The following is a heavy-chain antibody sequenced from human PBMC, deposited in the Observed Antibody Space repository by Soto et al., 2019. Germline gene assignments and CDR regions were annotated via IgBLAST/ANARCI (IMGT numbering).Heavy chain of an antibody. J-gene: IGHJ6*02. CDR2: INPNSGGT. Sequence: ASVKVSCKASGYTFTGYHMHWVRQAPGQGLEWMGWINPNSGGTNYAQKFQGWVTMTRDTSISTAYMELSRLRSDDTAVYYCVRDKPLGSSSYYYYYGMDVWGQGTTVTVSS. D-gene: IGHD6-6*01. V-gene: IGHV1-2*04. CDR3: VRDKPLGSSSYYYYYGMDV. CDR1: GYTFTGYH.